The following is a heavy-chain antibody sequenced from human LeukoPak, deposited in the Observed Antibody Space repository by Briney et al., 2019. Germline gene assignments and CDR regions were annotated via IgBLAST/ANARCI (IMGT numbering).Heavy chain of an antibody. Sequence: GGSLRLSCAASGFTFSSYSMNWVRQAPGKGLEWVSSISSSSSYIYYADSVKGRFTISRDNAKNSLYLQMNSLRAEDTAVYYCAREREYYGSGSYAFDIWGQGTMVTVSS. V-gene: IGHV3-21*01. CDR1: GFTFSSYS. J-gene: IGHJ3*02. D-gene: IGHD3-10*01. CDR2: ISSSSSYI. CDR3: AREREYYGSGSYAFDI.